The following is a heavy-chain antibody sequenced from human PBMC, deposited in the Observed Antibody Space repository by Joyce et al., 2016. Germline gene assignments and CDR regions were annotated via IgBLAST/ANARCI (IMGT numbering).Heavy chain of an antibody. Sequence: EVQLLESGGGLVQPAGSLRLSCAASGFTFSSYAMSWVRQAPGKGLEWVSVISGSGGSIYDADSVKGRFTFSRDNSKNTLYRQMNSLRAEDTAVYYWAKVAEGSAVYFYYMDVWGKGTTVTVSS. V-gene: IGHV3-23*01. CDR2: ISGSGGSI. J-gene: IGHJ6*03. CDR1: GFTFSSYA. D-gene: IGHD6-6*01. CDR3: AKVAEGSAVYFYYMDV.